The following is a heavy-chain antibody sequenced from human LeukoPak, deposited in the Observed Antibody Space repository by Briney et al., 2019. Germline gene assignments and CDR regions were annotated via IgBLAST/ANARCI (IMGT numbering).Heavy chain of an antibody. CDR1: GGSFSGYY. CDR2: INHSGST. D-gene: IGHD3-10*01. CDR3: ARYLLRAGSYLVSGRGRWFDP. Sequence: PSETLSLTCAVYGGSFSGYYWSWIRQPPGKGLEWIGEINHSGSTNYNPSLKSRVTISVDTSKNQFSLKLSSVTAADTAVYYCARYLLRAGSYLVSGRGRWFDPWGQGTLVTVSS. J-gene: IGHJ5*02. V-gene: IGHV4-34*01.